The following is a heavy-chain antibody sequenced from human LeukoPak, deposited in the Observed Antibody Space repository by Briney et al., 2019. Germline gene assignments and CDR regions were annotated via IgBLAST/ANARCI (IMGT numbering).Heavy chain of an antibody. V-gene: IGHV5-51*01. CDR3: ARGNYDILTGYSYYFDY. Sequence: GESLKISCKGSGYSFTSYWIGWVRQMPGKGLEWMGIIYPGDSDTRYSPSFQGQVTISADKSISTAYPQWSSLKASDTAMYYCARGNYDILTGYSYYFDYWGQGTLVTVSS. J-gene: IGHJ4*02. CDR1: GYSFTSYW. CDR2: IYPGDSDT. D-gene: IGHD3-9*01.